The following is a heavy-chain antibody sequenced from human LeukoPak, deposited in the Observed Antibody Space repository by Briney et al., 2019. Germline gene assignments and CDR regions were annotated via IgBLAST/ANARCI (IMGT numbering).Heavy chain of an antibody. CDR3: ARATRRGGYCSSTTCLNWFDP. CDR1: GSTFSSYE. Sequence: PGGSLRLSCAASGSTFSSYEMNWVRQAPGKGLEWVSYISSSGSIIYYADSVKGRFTISRDNAKNSLYLQMNSLRAEDTAVFYCARATRRGGYCSSTTCLNWFDPWGQGTLVTVSS. D-gene: IGHD2-2*01. V-gene: IGHV3-48*03. CDR2: ISSSGSII. J-gene: IGHJ5*02.